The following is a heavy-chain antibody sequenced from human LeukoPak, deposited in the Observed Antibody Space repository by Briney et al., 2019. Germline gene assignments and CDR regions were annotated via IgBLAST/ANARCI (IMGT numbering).Heavy chain of an antibody. Sequence: GGSLRLSCAASGFTFSSYEMNWVRQAPGKGLEWVSYISSSGSTIYYADSVKGRFTISRDNAKNSLYLQMNSLRAEDTAVYYCARGVWFGELDWFDPWGQGALVTVSS. CDR2: ISSSGSTI. J-gene: IGHJ5*02. CDR3: ARGVWFGELDWFDP. CDR1: GFTFSSYE. V-gene: IGHV3-48*03. D-gene: IGHD3-10*01.